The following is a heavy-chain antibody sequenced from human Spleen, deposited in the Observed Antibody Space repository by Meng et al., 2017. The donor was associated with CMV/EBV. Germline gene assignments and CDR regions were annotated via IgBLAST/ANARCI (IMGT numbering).Heavy chain of an antibody. CDR1: GFIFRSYG. CDR3: ASRSTY. J-gene: IGHJ4*02. CDR2: IWFDGSNQ. V-gene: IGHV3-33*01. Sequence: GGSLRLSCEASGFIFRSYGMHWVRQAPGKGLEWVAAIWFDGSNQYYVDSVKGRFTISRDNSKNTLFLQMNSLRAEDTAVYYCASRSTYWGQGTLVTVSS. D-gene: IGHD2-2*01.